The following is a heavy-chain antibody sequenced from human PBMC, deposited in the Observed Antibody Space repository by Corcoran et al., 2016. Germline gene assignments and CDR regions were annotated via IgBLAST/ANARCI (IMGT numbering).Heavy chain of an antibody. CDR2: ILPIIGTA. Sequence: QVQLVQSGAEVKKPGSSVKVSCKASGGTFSSYAISWVRQAPGQGLEWMGGILPIIGTANYAQKFQGRVTITAGESTSTAYMELSSLRSEDTAVYDCARERSSTGCLCGFDPWGQGTLVTVSS. J-gene: IGHJ5*02. D-gene: IGHD2-2*01. V-gene: IGHV1-69*01. CDR1: GGTFSSYA. CDR3: ARERSSTGCLCGFDP.